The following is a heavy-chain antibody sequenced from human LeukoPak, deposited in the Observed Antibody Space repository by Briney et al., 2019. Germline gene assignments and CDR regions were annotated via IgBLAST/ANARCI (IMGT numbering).Heavy chain of an antibody. CDR1: GGTFSSYA. V-gene: IGHV1-69*13. J-gene: IGHJ4*02. Sequence: ASVKVSCKASGGTFSSYAISWVRQAPGQGLEWMGGIIPIFGTANYAQKFQGRVTITADESTSTAYMELSSLRSEDTAVYYCATEKVTPTVLHYFDYWGQGTLVTVSS. D-gene: IGHD4-11*01. CDR2: IIPIFGTA. CDR3: ATEKVTPTVLHYFDY.